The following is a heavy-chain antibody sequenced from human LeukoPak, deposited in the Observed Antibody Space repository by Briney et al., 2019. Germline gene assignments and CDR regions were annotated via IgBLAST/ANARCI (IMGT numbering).Heavy chain of an antibody. CDR3: AKSARRYCSGGSCYYFDY. J-gene: IGHJ4*02. Sequence: PGGSLRLSCAASGFTFSSYGMHWVRQAPGKGLEWVGFIRYDGSNKYYADSVKGRSTISRDNSKNTLYLQMNSLRAEDTAVYYCAKSARRYCSGGSCYYFDYWGQGTLVTVSS. CDR2: IRYDGSNK. V-gene: IGHV3-30*02. CDR1: GFTFSSYG. D-gene: IGHD2-15*01.